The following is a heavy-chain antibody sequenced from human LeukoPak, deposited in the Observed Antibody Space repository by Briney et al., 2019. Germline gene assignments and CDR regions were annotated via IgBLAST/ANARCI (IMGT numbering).Heavy chain of an antibody. Sequence: PGGSLRLSCAGSGFTFSSYYMIWVRQAPGKGLEWVSYISRSSSTIYYADSVKGRFTISRDNAKNSLYLQMNSLRDEDTAVYYCARDQVYAFDIWGQGTMVTVSS. CDR1: GFTFSSYY. J-gene: IGHJ3*02. CDR2: ISRSSSTI. CDR3: ARDQVYAFDI. V-gene: IGHV3-48*02.